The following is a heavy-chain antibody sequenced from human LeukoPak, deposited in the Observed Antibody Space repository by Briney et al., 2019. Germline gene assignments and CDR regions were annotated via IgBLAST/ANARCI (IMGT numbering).Heavy chain of an antibody. CDR3: ATTYYYDSSGYRFDY. CDR1: GFTFSTYA. Sequence: GRSPRLSCAASGFTFSTYAMHWVRQAPGKGLEWVAVISYDGSNKYYADSVKGRFTISRDNSKNTLYLQMNSLRAEDTAVYYCATTYYYDSSGYRFDYWGQGTLVTVSS. D-gene: IGHD3-22*01. J-gene: IGHJ4*02. CDR2: ISYDGSNK. V-gene: IGHV3-30*04.